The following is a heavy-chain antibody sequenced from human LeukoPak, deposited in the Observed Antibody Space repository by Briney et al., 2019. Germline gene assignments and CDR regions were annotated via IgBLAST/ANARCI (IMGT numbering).Heavy chain of an antibody. CDR2: IYYSGST. D-gene: IGHD1-26*01. Sequence: KTSETLSLTCTVSGDSITSDYWSWIRQPPGKGLESIGYIYYSGSTNYNPSLKSRVTISVDTSKNQFSLKLSSVTAADTAVYYCARVASVGATRALDYWGQGTLVTVSS. CDR1: GDSITSDY. CDR3: ARVASVGATRALDY. V-gene: IGHV4-59*01. J-gene: IGHJ4*02.